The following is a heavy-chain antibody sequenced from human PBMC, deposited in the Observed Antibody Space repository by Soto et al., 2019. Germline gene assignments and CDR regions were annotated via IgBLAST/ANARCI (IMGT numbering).Heavy chain of an antibody. Sequence: ASVKVSCKVSGYTLTELSMHWVRQAPGKGLEWMGGFDPEDGETIHAQKFQGRVTMTEDTSTDTAYMELSSLRSEDTAVYYCATGRPARDDYGDPQKLDAFDIWGQGTMVTVSS. CDR2: FDPEDGET. CDR3: ATGRPARDDYGDPQKLDAFDI. CDR1: GYTLTELS. V-gene: IGHV1-24*01. J-gene: IGHJ3*02. D-gene: IGHD4-17*01.